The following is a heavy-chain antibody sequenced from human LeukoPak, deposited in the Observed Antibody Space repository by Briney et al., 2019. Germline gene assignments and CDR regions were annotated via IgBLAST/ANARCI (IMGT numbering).Heavy chain of an antibody. D-gene: IGHD1-1*01. CDR1: GFTFTNYA. V-gene: IGHV3-23*01. CDR3: ARRREGYFDL. Sequence: GGSLRLSCAASGFTFTNYAMSWVRQAPGKGLEWVSDIVGDGVATYYAGSVKGRFTISRDNSKNTLYLQMNSLRAEDTAVYYCARRREGYFDLWGRGNLVTVSS. CDR2: IVGDGVAT. J-gene: IGHJ2*01.